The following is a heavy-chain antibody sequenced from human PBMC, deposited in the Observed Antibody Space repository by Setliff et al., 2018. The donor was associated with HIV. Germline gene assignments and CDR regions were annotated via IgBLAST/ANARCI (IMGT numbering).Heavy chain of an antibody. Sequence: ASVKVSCKASGYTFTTYYMHWVRQAPGQGLEWMGWISEYNGDTKYAQKLQGRVTMTTDTSTSTAYMELRSLRSDDTAVYYCARTDYGGPGYMDVWGKGTTVTVSS. J-gene: IGHJ6*03. CDR1: GYTFTTYY. CDR2: ISEYNGDT. D-gene: IGHD4-17*01. V-gene: IGHV1-18*04. CDR3: ARTDYGGPGYMDV.